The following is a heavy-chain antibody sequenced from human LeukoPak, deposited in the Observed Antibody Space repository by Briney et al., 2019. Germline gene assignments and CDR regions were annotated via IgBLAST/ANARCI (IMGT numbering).Heavy chain of an antibody. CDR3: ARDGGYYYGMDV. J-gene: IGHJ6*04. CDR2: IGAYNGNT. Sequence: ASVKVSCKASGYTFTNYGFSWVRQAPGQGLEWMGWIGAYNGNTNYAQKLQGRVTMTTDTSTTTAYMELRSLRSDDTAVYYCARDGGYYYGMDVWGKGTTVIVSS. V-gene: IGHV1-18*04. D-gene: IGHD3-3*01. CDR1: GYTFTNYG.